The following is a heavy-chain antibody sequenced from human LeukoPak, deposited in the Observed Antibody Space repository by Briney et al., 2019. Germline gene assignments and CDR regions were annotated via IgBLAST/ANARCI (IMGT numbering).Heavy chain of an antibody. D-gene: IGHD2-8*01. Sequence: GGSLRLSCEVSEFTFSNSWMSWVRQAPGKGLEWVANIKQDGGEKYYVDSVKGRFTISRDNAKNSLFLQMNSLRVEDTAIYYCATYSNLNGREIQHWGQGTLVSVSS. CDR2: IKQDGGEK. V-gene: IGHV3-7*01. CDR1: EFTFSNSW. CDR3: ATYSNLNGREIQH. J-gene: IGHJ1*01.